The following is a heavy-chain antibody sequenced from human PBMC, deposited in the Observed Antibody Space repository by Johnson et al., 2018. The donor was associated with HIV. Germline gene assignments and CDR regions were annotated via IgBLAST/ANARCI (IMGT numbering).Heavy chain of an antibody. V-gene: IGHV3-66*01. CDR1: GFTVSGNY. Sequence: VQLVESGGGLVQPGGSLRLSCVASGFTVSGNYMNWVRQAPGKGLEWVSVIYSDGSTYYADSVQGRFTVSRDNSQNLLYLQLSSLRAEDTAVYYCVRGGSDAFDIWGQGTMVTVSS. CDR3: VRGGSDAFDI. J-gene: IGHJ3*02. D-gene: IGHD3-10*01. CDR2: IYSDGST.